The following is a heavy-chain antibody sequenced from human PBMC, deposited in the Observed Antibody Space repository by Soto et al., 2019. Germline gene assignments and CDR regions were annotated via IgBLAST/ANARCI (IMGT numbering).Heavy chain of an antibody. Sequence: QVQLQESGPGLVKPSGTLSLTCAVSGGSISSSNWWSWVRQPPGKGLEWIGEIYHSGSTNYNPTLKSRVTISVDKSKNQCALKLSSVTAADTAVYYCAYRGRYSSGWDYWGQGTLVTVSS. J-gene: IGHJ4*02. D-gene: IGHD6-19*01. CDR2: IYHSGST. V-gene: IGHV4-4*02. CDR1: GGSISSSNW. CDR3: AYRGRYSSGWDY.